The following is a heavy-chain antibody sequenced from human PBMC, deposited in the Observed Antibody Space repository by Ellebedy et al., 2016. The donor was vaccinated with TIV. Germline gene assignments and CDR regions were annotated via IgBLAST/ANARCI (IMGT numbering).Heavy chain of an antibody. CDR3: ARRWRSSSSWFDP. V-gene: IGHV3-53*01. J-gene: IGHJ5*02. Sequence: GESLKISCAASGFTFSSYAMSWVRQAPGKGLEWVSDIYSGGSTYYADSVKGRFTISRDNSKNTLYLQMNSLRAEDTAVYYCARRWRSSSSWFDPWGQGTLVTVSS. CDR2: IYSGGST. D-gene: IGHD6-13*01. CDR1: GFTFSSYA.